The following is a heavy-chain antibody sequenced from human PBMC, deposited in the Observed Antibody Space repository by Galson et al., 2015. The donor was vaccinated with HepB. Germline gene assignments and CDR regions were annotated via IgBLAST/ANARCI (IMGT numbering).Heavy chain of an antibody. D-gene: IGHD3-3*01. Sequence: QSGAEVKKPGESLKISCKVSGYNFADYWIGWVRQVPGKGLEWMGIIYPGDSDTRYSPSFQGQVTISVDKSISTAYLQWTSLKASDTAMYYCARQRFFDYWGQGTLVTVSS. CDR2: IYPGDSDT. J-gene: IGHJ4*02. CDR1: GYNFADYW. V-gene: IGHV5-51*01. CDR3: ARQRFFDY.